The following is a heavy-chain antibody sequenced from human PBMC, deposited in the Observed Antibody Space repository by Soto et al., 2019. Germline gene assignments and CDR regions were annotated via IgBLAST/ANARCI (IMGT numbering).Heavy chain of an antibody. CDR1: GGSISSYY. Sequence: SDTLSLTCTVSGGSISSYYWSWIRQPPGKGLEWIGYIYYSGSTNYNPSLKSRVTISVDTSKNQFSLKLSSVTAADTAVYYCARDYRVGWFDPWGQGTLVTVSS. CDR3: ARDYRVGWFDP. V-gene: IGHV4-59*01. D-gene: IGHD2-15*01. CDR2: IYYSGST. J-gene: IGHJ5*02.